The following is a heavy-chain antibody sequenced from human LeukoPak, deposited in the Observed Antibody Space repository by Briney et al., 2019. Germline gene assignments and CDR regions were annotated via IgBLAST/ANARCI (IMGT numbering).Heavy chain of an antibody. Sequence: GGALRLSCAAPGFTFYEYAMHWVRQDPGEGLEWVSGIFWNSGGIGYADSVKGRFTISRANAKNSLYLQMNSLRAEDTALYYCARNSGYDSSFPLFDPWGQGTLVTVSS. V-gene: IGHV3-9*01. J-gene: IGHJ5*02. D-gene: IGHD5-12*01. CDR2: IFWNSGGI. CDR1: GFTFYEYA. CDR3: ARNSGYDSSFPLFDP.